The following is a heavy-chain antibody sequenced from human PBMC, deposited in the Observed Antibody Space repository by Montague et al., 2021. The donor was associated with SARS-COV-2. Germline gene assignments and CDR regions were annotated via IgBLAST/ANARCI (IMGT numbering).Heavy chain of an antibody. D-gene: IGHD3-9*01. Sequence: SLRLSCAASGFTFSSYAMSWVRQAPGKGLEWVSAISGSGGSTYYADSVKGRFTISRDNSKNTLYLQMNSLRAEDTAVNYCAKEAPNYDILTGYYRRGGFDYWGQGTLVTVSS. CDR1: GFTFSSYA. CDR3: AKEAPNYDILTGYYRRGGFDY. J-gene: IGHJ4*02. CDR2: ISGSGGST. V-gene: IGHV3-23*01.